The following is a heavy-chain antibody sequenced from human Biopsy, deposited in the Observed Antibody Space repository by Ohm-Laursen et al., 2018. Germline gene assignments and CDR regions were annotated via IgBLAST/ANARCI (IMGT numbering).Heavy chain of an antibody. D-gene: IGHD3-16*01. V-gene: IGHV1-2*02. Sequence: SVKVSCKGSGYAVSDYFLHWLRQAPGRGPGWMGWISTNSGGTNYAQKFQGRVTMTTDTSTSTVYLELRRLISDDTAVYYCARDIMNRIAGLVARSDVFDVWGQGTLVTVSS. J-gene: IGHJ3*01. CDR2: ISTNSGGT. CDR3: ARDIMNRIAGLVARSDVFDV. CDR1: GYAVSDYF.